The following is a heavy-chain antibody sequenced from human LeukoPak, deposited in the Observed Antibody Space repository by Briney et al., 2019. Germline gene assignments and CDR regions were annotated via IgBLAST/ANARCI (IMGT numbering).Heavy chain of an antibody. CDR1: GFTFSNAW. CDR3: VRSAFLTTEFYFDY. J-gene: IGHJ4*01. CDR2: IKQDGSEK. V-gene: IGHV3-7*01. Sequence: PGGSLRLSCAASGFTFSNAWMSWVRQAPGKGLEWVANIKQDGSEKYYVDSVKGRFTISRDNAKNTLYLQMNSLRAEDTAVYYCVRSAFLTTEFYFDYWGHGTLVTVSS. D-gene: IGHD4-11*01.